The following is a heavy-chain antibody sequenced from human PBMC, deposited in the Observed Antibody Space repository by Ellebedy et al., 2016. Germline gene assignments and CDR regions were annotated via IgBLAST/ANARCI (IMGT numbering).Heavy chain of an antibody. CDR1: GFSFSNYN. Sequence: GGSLRLSXAASGFSFSNYNMNWVRQSPGKGPEWISYISGTTNATHYADSVQGRFTVSRDNAKKSLSLQMSSLRVGDTAIYYCARDSPCTDTSCYSLDYWGQGILVTVSA. D-gene: IGHD2-15*01. CDR3: ARDSPCTDTSCYSLDY. CDR2: ISGTTNAT. V-gene: IGHV3-48*04. J-gene: IGHJ4*02.